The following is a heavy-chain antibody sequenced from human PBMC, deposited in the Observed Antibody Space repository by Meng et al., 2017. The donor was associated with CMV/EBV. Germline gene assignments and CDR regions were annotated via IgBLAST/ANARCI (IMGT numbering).Heavy chain of an antibody. CDR3: ARVNSSFEYCDGDCYIPPSYYYGMDV. J-gene: IGHJ6*02. V-gene: IGHV4-59*01. D-gene: IGHD2-21*01. CDR2: IYYSGST. Sequence: SETLSLTCTVSGGSISSYYWSWIRQPPGKGLERIGYIYYSGSTNYNPSLKSRVTISVDTSKNQFSLKLSSVTAADTAVYYCARVNSSFEYCDGDCYIPPSYYYGMDVWGQGTTVTVSS. CDR1: GGSISSYY.